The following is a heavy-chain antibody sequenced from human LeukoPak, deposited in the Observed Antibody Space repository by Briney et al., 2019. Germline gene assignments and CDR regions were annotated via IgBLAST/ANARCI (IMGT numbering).Heavy chain of an antibody. Sequence: PGGSLRLSCAASGFTFSNAWMSWVRQAPGRGLEWVGRIKSKTDGGTTDYAAPVKGRFTTSRDDSKNTLYLQMNSLKTEDTAVYYCTTALWFGGKYYFDYWGQGTLVTVSS. CDR1: GFTFSNAW. D-gene: IGHD3-10*01. V-gene: IGHV3-15*01. CDR2: IKSKTDGGTT. CDR3: TTALWFGGKYYFDY. J-gene: IGHJ4*02.